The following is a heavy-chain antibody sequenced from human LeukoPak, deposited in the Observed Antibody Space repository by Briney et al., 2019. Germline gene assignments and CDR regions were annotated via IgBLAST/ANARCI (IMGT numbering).Heavy chain of an antibody. J-gene: IGHJ4*02. V-gene: IGHV3-30-3*01. Sequence: GGSLRLSCAASGFTFSSYAMHWVRQAPGKGLEWVAVISYDGSNKYYADSVKGRFTISRDNSKNTLYLQMNSLRAEDTAVYYCARDLNYYGSGSPDYWGQGTLVTVSS. CDR3: ARDLNYYGSGSPDY. D-gene: IGHD3-10*01. CDR2: ISYDGSNK. CDR1: GFTFSSYA.